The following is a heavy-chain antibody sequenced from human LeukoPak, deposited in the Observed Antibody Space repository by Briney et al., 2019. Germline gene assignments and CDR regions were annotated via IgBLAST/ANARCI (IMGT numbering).Heavy chain of an antibody. CDR2: INHSGST. V-gene: IGHV4-34*01. CDR3: ARQYSYYYGSGSYPY. D-gene: IGHD3-10*01. CDR1: GGSFSGYY. J-gene: IGHJ4*02. Sequence: SETLSLTCAVYGGSFSGYYWSWIRQPPGKGLEWIGEINHSGSTNYNPSLKSRVTISVDTSKNQFSLKLSSVTAADTAVYYCARQYSYYYGSGSYPYWGQGTLVTVSS.